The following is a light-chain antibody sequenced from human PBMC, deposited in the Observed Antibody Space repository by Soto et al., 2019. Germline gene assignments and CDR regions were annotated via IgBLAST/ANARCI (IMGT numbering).Light chain of an antibody. Sequence: QSVLTQPPSVSRAPGQRVTISCTGSSSNIGAGYDVHWYQQLPGTAPKLLIYDNSYRPSGVPDRFSGSKSGTSASLAITGLQAEDEAYYYCQSYDTSLSAYVFGAGTKFTVL. J-gene: IGLJ1*01. CDR1: SSNIGAGYD. CDR3: QSYDTSLSAYV. V-gene: IGLV1-40*01. CDR2: DNS.